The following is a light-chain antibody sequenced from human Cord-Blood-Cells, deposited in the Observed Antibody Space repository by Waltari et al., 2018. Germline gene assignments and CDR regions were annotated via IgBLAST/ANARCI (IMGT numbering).Light chain of an antibody. CDR2: DAS. V-gene: IGKV3-11*01. CDR3: QQRSNWTLT. Sequence: EIVLTQSPATLSLSPGERATLSCRVRQSVSSYLAWYQQKPGQAPRLLIYDASNSATGIPARLSCSGSGTDFTLTISSLEPEDFAVYYCQQRSNWTLTFGPGTKVDIK. J-gene: IGKJ3*01. CDR1: QSVSSY.